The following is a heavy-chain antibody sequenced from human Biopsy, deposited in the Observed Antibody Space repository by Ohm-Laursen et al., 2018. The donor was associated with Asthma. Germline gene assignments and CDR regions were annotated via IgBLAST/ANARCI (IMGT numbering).Heavy chain of an antibody. CDR3: ARKAGSCMSGPCYSLDF. Sequence: SSVKVSCKSLGGTFNTYVIGWVRQAPGQGLEWMGWINSVFGTTTYPQKFQDRVTITADDSTSTVYMELSSLRSEDTAVYYCARKAGSCMSGPCYSLDFWGQGTLVTVSS. CDR2: INSVFGTT. CDR1: GGTFNTYV. V-gene: IGHV1-69*01. D-gene: IGHD2-15*01. J-gene: IGHJ4*02.